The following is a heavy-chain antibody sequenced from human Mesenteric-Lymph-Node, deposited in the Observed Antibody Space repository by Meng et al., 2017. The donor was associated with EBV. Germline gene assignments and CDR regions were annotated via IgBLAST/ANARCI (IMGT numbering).Heavy chain of an antibody. CDR3: ATEARSGTFNWFDS. J-gene: IGHJ5*01. CDR2: ISTYSGNT. V-gene: IGHV1-18*01. D-gene: IGHD1-1*01. CDR1: GYIFTSYG. Sequence: QVQVVQSGAELKKPGASVKVSCKASGYIFTSYGINWVRQAPGQGLEWMGWISTYSGNTDYAQNFQGRVTMTTDTSTSTAYMELRSLKSDDTAVFYCATEARSGTFNWFDSWGQGTLVTVSS.